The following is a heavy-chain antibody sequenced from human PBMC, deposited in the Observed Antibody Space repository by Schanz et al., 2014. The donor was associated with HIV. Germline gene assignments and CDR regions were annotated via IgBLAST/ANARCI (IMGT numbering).Heavy chain of an antibody. CDR2: INPSSGGT. J-gene: IGHJ4*02. Sequence: QVRLVQSGAEVTKPGSSVKVSCKASGGTFSSFGISWVRQARGQGLEWMGGINPSSGGTNYAQKVQGRVTMTRDTSISTAYMELRRLRSDDTAVYYCARDQNVISMVRGVMGGVDYWGQGTLVTVSS. V-gene: IGHV1-2*02. CDR1: GGTFSSFG. D-gene: IGHD3-10*01. CDR3: ARDQNVISMVRGVMGGVDY.